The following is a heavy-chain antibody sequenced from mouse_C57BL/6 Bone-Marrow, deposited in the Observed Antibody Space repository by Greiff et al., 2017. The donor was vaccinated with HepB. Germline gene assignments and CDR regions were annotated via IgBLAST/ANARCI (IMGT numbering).Heavy chain of an antibody. CDR1: GFNIKNTY. Sequence: VQLKESVAELVRPGASVKLSCTASGFNIKNTYMHWVKQRPEQGLEWIGRIDPANGNTKYAPKFQGKATITADTSSNTAYLQLSSLTSEDTAIYYCARRYYYGSSYRAWFAYWGQGTLVTVSA. V-gene: IGHV14-3*01. CDR3: ARRYYYGSSYRAWFAY. J-gene: IGHJ3*01. CDR2: IDPANGNT. D-gene: IGHD1-1*01.